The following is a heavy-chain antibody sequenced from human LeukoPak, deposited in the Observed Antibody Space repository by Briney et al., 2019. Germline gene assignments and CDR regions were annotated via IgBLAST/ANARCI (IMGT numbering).Heavy chain of an antibody. Sequence: GGSLRLSCAVSGFTFSSYWMSWVRQAQGNGLEWVANIKKDGSEKYYVDAVKDRFTISRDNAKTSLYLQMNSLRAEATAVYYCARDGLAPATLHWCFDLWGRGTLVTVSS. V-gene: IGHV3-7*01. CDR1: GFTFSSYW. CDR3: ARDGLAPATLHWCFDL. CDR2: IKKDGSEK. D-gene: IGHD1-26*01. J-gene: IGHJ2*01.